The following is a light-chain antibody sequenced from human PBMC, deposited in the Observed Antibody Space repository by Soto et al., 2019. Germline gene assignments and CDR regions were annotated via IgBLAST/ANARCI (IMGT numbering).Light chain of an antibody. V-gene: IGKV2-28*01. J-gene: IGKJ5*01. CDR3: MQALQTPPAT. Sequence: DIVMTQSPLSLPVTPGEPASISCRSSQSLRHSNGYNYLDWYLQKPGQSPQLLIYLGSNRASGVPDRFSGSGSGTDFTLKISRVEAEDVGVYYCMQALQTPPATFGQGTRLEIK. CDR1: QSLRHSNGYNY. CDR2: LGS.